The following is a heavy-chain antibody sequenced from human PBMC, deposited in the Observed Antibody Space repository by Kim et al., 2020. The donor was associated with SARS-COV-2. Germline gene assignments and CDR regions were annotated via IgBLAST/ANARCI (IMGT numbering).Heavy chain of an antibody. Sequence: SETLSLTCTVSGYSISSGYYWGWIRQPPGKGLEWIGSIYHSGSTYYNPSLKSRVTISVDTSKNQFSLKLSSVTAADTAVYYCARDSITGTGTTTGFDYWG. V-gene: IGHV4-38-2*02. J-gene: IGHJ4*01. D-gene: IGHD1-1*01. CDR3: ARDSITGTGTTTGFDY. CDR2: IYHSGST. CDR1: GYSISSGYY.